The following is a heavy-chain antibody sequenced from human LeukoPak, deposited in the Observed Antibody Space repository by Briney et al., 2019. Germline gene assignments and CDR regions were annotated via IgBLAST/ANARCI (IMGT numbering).Heavy chain of an antibody. CDR1: GGSISSSSYY. J-gene: IGHJ5*02. Sequence: SETLSLTCTVSGGSISSSSYYWGWIRQPPGKGLEWIGSIYYSGSTYYNPSLKSRVTISVDTSKNQFSLKLSSVTAADTAVYYCARDSPGIAAAGENWFDPWGQGTLVTVSS. D-gene: IGHD6-13*01. CDR2: IYYSGST. CDR3: ARDSPGIAAAGENWFDP. V-gene: IGHV4-39*02.